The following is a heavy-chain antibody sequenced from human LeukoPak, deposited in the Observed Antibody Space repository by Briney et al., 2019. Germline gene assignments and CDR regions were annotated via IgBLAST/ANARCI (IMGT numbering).Heavy chain of an antibody. D-gene: IGHD4-11*01. CDR1: VDTFTSSG. CDR3: ARDDNYGIFVNVDY. Sequence: AAVKGSGERSVDTFTSSGISSVRQNHGQGPEWMGWISTSTGDTKYTQKFQGRVTLTTDTSTSTAYMELSSLRSDDTAVYYCARDDNYGIFVNVDYWGQGTLVTVSS. CDR2: ISTSTGDT. J-gene: IGHJ4*02. V-gene: IGHV1-18*01.